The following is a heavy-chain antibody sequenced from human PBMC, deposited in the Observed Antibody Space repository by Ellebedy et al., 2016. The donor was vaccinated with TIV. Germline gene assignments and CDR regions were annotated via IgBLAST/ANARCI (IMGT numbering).Heavy chain of an antibody. CDR3: ARHVWELLPGAIDY. CDR1: GGSISSSSYY. J-gene: IGHJ4*02. D-gene: IGHD1-26*01. CDR2: IYYSGST. Sequence: SETLSLTCTVSGGSISSSSYYWGWIRQPPGKGLEWIGSIYYSGSTYYNPSLKSRVTISVDTSKNQFSLKLSSVTAADTAVYYCARHVWELLPGAIDYWGQGTLVTVSS. V-gene: IGHV4-39*01.